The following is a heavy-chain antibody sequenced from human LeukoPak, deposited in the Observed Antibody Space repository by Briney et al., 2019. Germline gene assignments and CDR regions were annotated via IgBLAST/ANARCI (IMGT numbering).Heavy chain of an antibody. J-gene: IGHJ4*02. CDR1: GFTFSSYG. CDR3: AKDPSYCSGGRCFGHAPGY. CDR2: ISYDGRNT. Sequence: GPSLRPSCAASGFTFSSYGMHSARHPPGNWLEWVTVISYDGRNTYYADSVKGRFTISRENSKNTLYLEMNSLRAEDTAVYYCAKDPSYCSGGRCFGHAPGYWGQGTLVTVSS. D-gene: IGHD2-15*01. V-gene: IGHV3-30*18.